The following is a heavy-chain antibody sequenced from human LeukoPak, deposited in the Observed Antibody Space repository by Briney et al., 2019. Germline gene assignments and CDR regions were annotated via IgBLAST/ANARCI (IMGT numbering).Heavy chain of an antibody. Sequence: PGGSLRLSCAASGFTFSSYGMHWVRQAPGKGLEWVAVISYDGSNKYYADSVKGRFTISRDNSKNTLYLQMNSLRVEDTGVYYCARASGSYDYWGQGTLVTVSS. D-gene: IGHD3-10*01. CDR3: ARASGSYDY. J-gene: IGHJ4*02. CDR1: GFTFSSYG. CDR2: ISYDGSNK. V-gene: IGHV3-30*03.